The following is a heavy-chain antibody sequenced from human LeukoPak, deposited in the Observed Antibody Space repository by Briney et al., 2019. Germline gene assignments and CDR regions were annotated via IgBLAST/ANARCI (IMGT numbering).Heavy chain of an antibody. CDR3: ARPDDSSSWTIDAFDI. V-gene: IGHV1-2*02. CDR1: GYTFTGYY. CDR2: INPNSGGT. J-gene: IGHJ3*02. D-gene: IGHD6-13*01. Sequence: GASVKVSCKASGYTFTGYYMHWVRQAPGQGLEWMGWINPNSGGTNYAQKFQGRVTMTRDTSISTAYMELSRLRSEDTAVYYCARPDDSSSWTIDAFDIWGQGTMVTVSS.